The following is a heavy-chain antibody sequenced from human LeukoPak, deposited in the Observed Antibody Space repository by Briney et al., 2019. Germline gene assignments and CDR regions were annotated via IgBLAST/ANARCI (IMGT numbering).Heavy chain of an antibody. D-gene: IGHD5-12*01. J-gene: IGHJ3*02. Sequence: SETLSLTCAVYGGSFSGYYWSWIRQPPGKGLEGIGEIYHSGSTNYNPSLKSRVTISVDKSKNQFSLKLSSVTAADTAVYYCARDSGPGGAFDIWGQGTMVTVSS. CDR1: GGSFSGYY. V-gene: IGHV4-34*01. CDR3: ARDSGPGGAFDI. CDR2: IYHSGST.